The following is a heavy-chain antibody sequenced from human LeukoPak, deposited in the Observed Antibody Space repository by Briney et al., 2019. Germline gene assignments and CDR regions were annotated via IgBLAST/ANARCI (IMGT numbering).Heavy chain of an antibody. CDR3: ARQDYGDYPHWFDP. J-gene: IGHJ5*02. D-gene: IGHD4-17*01. Sequence: SETLSLTCTVSGGSISSSSYYWGWIRQPPGKGLEWIGSIYYSGSTYYNPSLKSRVTISVDTSKNQFSLKLSSVTAADAAVYYCARQDYGDYPHWFDPWGQGTLVTVSS. CDR1: GGSISSSSYY. CDR2: IYYSGST. V-gene: IGHV4-39*01.